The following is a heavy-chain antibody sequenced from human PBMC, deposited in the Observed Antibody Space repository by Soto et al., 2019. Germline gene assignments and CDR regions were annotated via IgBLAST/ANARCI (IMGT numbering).Heavy chain of an antibody. V-gene: IGHV4-59*01. CDR3: VRGSHLDD. CDR1: GGSIYSYY. J-gene: IGHJ4*02. Sequence: QVQLQESGPGLVKPSETLSLTCSVSGGSIYSYYCTWIRQAPGKGLEWIGYIYNTDTGSTNYNPSLKRRVTTSRNMTKNQFPLKLTPGTAAATAVYYCVRGSHLDDWGQGALVTVSS. CDR2: IYNTDTGST.